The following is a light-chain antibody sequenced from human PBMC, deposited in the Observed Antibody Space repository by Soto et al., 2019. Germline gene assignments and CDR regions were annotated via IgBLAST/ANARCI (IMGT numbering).Light chain of an antibody. CDR2: DES. CDR3: QQSFYMPPT. Sequence: RQMTQSPSSLSGYVGDRVTITWRASQTIRRYLNWYQKKPGNDPKLMIYDESSLQTVVTSRFSGSGSGTDFTLTIGSLKPEDFATYYCQQSFYMPPTFGQGTKVDTK. V-gene: IGKV1-39*01. CDR1: QTIRRY. J-gene: IGKJ1*01.